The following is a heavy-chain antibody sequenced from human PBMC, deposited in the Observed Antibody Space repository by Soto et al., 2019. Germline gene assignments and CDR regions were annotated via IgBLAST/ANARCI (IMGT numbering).Heavy chain of an antibody. V-gene: IGHV1-46*01. D-gene: IGHD4-17*01. J-gene: IGHJ6*02. Sequence: QVQLVQSGAEVKKPGASVKVSCKASGYTFTSYYMHWVRQAPGQGLEWMGIINPSGGSTSYAQKFQGRVTMTRDTSTSTVYMELSSLRYEDTAVYYCARGGGDYPYYYYGMDVWGQGTTVTVSS. CDR3: ARGGGDYPYYYYGMDV. CDR2: INPSGGST. CDR1: GYTFTSYY.